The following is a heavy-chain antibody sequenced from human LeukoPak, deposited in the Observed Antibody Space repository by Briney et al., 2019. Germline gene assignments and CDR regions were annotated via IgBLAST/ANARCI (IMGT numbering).Heavy chain of an antibody. J-gene: IGHJ4*02. CDR1: GGTFSSYA. Sequence: GASVKVSCKSSGGTFSSYAISWVRQAPGQGLEWMGGIIPIFGTANYAQKSEGRVAITTDESKSTVHMELRTVISEHAAVYYCARGYFDWLPYFLEYWAQGTLVTVSS. V-gene: IGHV1-69*05. D-gene: IGHD3-9*01. CDR3: ARGYFDWLPYFLEY. CDR2: IIPIFGTA.